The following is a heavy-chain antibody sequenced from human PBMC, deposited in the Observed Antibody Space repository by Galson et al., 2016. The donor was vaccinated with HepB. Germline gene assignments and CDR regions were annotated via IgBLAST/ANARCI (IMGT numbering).Heavy chain of an antibody. Sequence: SLRLSCAASGLTFSNFWMTWVRQAPGKGLEWVANINQDGTEKHYLDSVRGRFTFSRDNVKSSLFLQMNSLRAEDTAVYFCARAYQYTLDYWGQGNLVTVSS. J-gene: IGHJ4*02. CDR3: ARAYQYTLDY. V-gene: IGHV3-7*04. CDR1: GLTFSNFW. D-gene: IGHD1-1*01. CDR2: INQDGTEK.